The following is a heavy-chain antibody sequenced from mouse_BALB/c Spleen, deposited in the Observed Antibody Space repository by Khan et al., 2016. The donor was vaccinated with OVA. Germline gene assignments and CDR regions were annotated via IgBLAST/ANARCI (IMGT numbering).Heavy chain of an antibody. V-gene: IGHV1S136*01. D-gene: IGHD1-1*01. CDR3: ARDSGGSFWFAY. J-gene: IGHJ3*01. CDR2: INPHNDGA. CDR1: GYSFTNYI. Sequence: VQLKQSGPELVKPGASVKMSCKASGYSFTNYIIHWVKQEPGQGLEWIGYINPHNDGAKYNEKFKGKATLTSDKSSSTAYMELSGLTSEDSAVYYYARDSGGSFWFAYWGQGALVTVSA.